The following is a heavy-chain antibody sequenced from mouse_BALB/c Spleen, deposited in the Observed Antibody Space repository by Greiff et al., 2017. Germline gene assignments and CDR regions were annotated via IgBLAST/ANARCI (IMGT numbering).Heavy chain of an antibody. V-gene: IGHV3-8*02. CDR2: ISYSGST. CDR1: GDSITSGY. Sequence: DVKLQESGPSLVKPSQTLSLTCSVTGDSITSGYWNWIRKFPGNKLEYMGYISYSGSTYYNPSLKSRISITRDTSKNQYYLQLNSVTTEDTATYYCARCGMDGNYVGWYFDVWGAGTTVTVSS. J-gene: IGHJ1*01. D-gene: IGHD2-1*01. CDR3: ARCGMDGNYVGWYFDV.